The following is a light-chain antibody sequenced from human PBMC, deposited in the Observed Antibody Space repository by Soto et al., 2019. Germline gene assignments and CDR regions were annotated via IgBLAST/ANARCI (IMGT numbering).Light chain of an antibody. CDR2: EVN. Sequence: QSALTQPASVSGSPGHSITISCTGTSSDVGGYDHVSWYQLHPGKAPKLMVFEVNNRPSGVSYRFSGSKSGNTASLTISGLQAEDEADYFCSSYSISTAYLFGTGTKVTVL. V-gene: IGLV2-14*01. CDR3: SSYSISTAYL. J-gene: IGLJ1*01. CDR1: SSDVGGYDH.